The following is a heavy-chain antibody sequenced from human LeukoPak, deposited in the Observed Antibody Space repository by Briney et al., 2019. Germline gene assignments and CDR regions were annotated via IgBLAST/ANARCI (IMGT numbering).Heavy chain of an antibody. D-gene: IGHD2-2*01. CDR1: GFTFSDYY. V-gene: IGHV3-11*05. Sequence: KPGGSLRPSCAASGFTFSDYYMSWIRQAPGKGLEWVSYISSSSSYTNYADSVKGRFTISRDNAKNSLYLQMNSLRAEDTAVYYCARDLYCSSTSCYGPMGYYFDYWGQGTLVTVSS. J-gene: IGHJ4*02. CDR3: ARDLYCSSTSCYGPMGYYFDY. CDR2: ISSSSSYT.